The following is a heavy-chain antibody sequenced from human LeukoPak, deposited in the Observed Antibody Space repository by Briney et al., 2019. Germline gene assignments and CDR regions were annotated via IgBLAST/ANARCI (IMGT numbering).Heavy chain of an antibody. CDR1: GFTFSSYG. D-gene: IGHD2-15*01. V-gene: IGHV3-30*18. CDR3: ANTGLGYCSGGSCYFGGPFDY. J-gene: IGHJ4*02. CDR2: ISYDGSNK. Sequence: GRSLRLSCAASGFTFSSYGMHWVRQAPGKGLEWVAVISYDGSNKYYADSVKGRFTISRDTSKNTLYLQMNSLRAEDTAVYYCANTGLGYCSGGSCYFGGPFDYWGQGTLVTVSS.